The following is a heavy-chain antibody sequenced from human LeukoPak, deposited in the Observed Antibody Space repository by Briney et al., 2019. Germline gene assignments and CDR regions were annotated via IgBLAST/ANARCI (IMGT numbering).Heavy chain of an antibody. Sequence: GGSLRLSCAASGFTFSSYSMNWVRQAPGKGLEWVSSISSSSSYIYYADSVKGRFTISRDNAKNSLYLQMSSLRAEDTAVYYCARDWGYCSGGSCYGMDVWGQGTTVTVSS. CDR1: GFTFSSYS. J-gene: IGHJ6*02. CDR2: ISSSSSYI. D-gene: IGHD2-15*01. V-gene: IGHV3-21*01. CDR3: ARDWGYCSGGSCYGMDV.